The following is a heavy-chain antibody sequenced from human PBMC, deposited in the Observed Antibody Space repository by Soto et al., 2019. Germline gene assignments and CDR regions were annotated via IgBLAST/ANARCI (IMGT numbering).Heavy chain of an antibody. D-gene: IGHD2-15*01. V-gene: IGHV1-3*01. CDR1: GYTFTSYA. CDR3: ARGNLGYCSGGSCYSHYYYMDV. CDR2: INAGNGNT. J-gene: IGHJ6*03. Sequence: QVQLVQSGAEVKKPGASVKVSCKASGYTFTSYAMHWVRQAPGQRLEWMGWINAGNGNTKYSQKFQGRVTITRDTSASTAYMELSSLRSEDTAVYYCARGNLGYCSGGSCYSHYYYMDVWGKGTTVTVSS.